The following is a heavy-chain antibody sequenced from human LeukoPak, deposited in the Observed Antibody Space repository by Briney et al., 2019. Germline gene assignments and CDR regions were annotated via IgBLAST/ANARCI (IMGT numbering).Heavy chain of an antibody. CDR2: INPNSGGT. Sequence: GASVKVSCKASGYTFTGYYMHRVRQAPGQGLEWMGWINPNSGGTNYAQKFQGRVTMTRDTSISTAYMELSRLRSDDTAVYYCARSVLTMVRGVSPPSPPHYWGQGTLVTVSS. CDR1: GYTFTGYY. V-gene: IGHV1-2*02. J-gene: IGHJ4*02. D-gene: IGHD3-10*01. CDR3: ARSVLTMVRGVSPPSPPHY.